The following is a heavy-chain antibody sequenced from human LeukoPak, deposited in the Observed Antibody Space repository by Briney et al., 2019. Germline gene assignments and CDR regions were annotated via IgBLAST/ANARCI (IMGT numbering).Heavy chain of an antibody. Sequence: GGSLRLSCATSGFTFSNYEMNWVRQAPGKGLEWISYLTTSGSTKYYADSVKGRFTISRDNAKNSLYLQMNSLRAEDTAVYYCARVTTVTNNWFDPWGQGTLVTVSS. D-gene: IGHD4-17*01. V-gene: IGHV3-48*03. J-gene: IGHJ5*02. CDR1: GFTFSNYE. CDR3: ARVTTVTNNWFDP. CDR2: LTTSGSTK.